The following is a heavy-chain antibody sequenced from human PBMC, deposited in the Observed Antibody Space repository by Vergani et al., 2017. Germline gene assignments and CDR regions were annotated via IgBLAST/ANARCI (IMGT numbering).Heavy chain of an antibody. V-gene: IGHV3-9*01. Sequence: EVQLVESGGGLVQPGRSLRLSCAASGFTFDDYAMHWVRQAPGKGLEWVSGISWNSDSIGYADSVKGRFTISRDNAKNSLYLQMNSLRTEDTALYYCTKEEDLGYWGQGTLVTVSS. CDR2: ISWNSDSI. CDR3: TKEEDLGY. CDR1: GFTFDDYA. J-gene: IGHJ4*02. D-gene: IGHD2-15*01.